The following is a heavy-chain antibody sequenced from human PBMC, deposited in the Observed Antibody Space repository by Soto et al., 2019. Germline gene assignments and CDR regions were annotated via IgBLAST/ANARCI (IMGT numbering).Heavy chain of an antibody. CDR1: GGTFSSYA. CDR3: AERSGSCYGCGGMDV. J-gene: IGHJ6*02. V-gene: IGHV1-69*13. CDR2: IIPIFGTA. Sequence: GASVKVSCKASGGTFSSYAISWVRQAPGQGLEWMGGIIPIFGTANYAQKFQGRVTITADESTSTAYMELSSLRSGDTAVYYCAERSGSCYGCGGMDVWGQGTTVTVSS. D-gene: IGHD2-15*01.